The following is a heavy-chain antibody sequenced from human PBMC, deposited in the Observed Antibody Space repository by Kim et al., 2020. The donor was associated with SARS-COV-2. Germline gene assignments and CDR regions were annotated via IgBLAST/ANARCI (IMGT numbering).Heavy chain of an antibody. CDR3: ARGAGESSIIMKVEVITDRGAIEI. V-gene: IGHV3-21*01. D-gene: IGHD3-22*01. Sequence: GGSLRLSCAASRFTFSSYSMNWVRQAPGKGLEWVSSITSSSGYIYYADSVKGRFTISRDNAKNSLYLQMNSLRAEDTAVYYCARGAGESSIIMKVEVITDRGAIEIWGEGTMVTVSS. CDR2: ITSSSGYI. J-gene: IGHJ3*02. CDR1: RFTFSSYS.